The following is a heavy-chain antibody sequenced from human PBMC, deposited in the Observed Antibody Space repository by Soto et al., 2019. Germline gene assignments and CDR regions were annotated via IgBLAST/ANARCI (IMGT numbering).Heavy chain of an antibody. V-gene: IGHV4-39*01. Sequence: SETLSLTCTVSGGSISSSSYYWGWIRQPPGKGLEWIGSIYYSGSTYYNPSLKSRVTISVDTSKNQFSLKLSSVTAADTAVYYCATQRTAYGMDVWGQGTTVTVSS. D-gene: IGHD6-25*01. CDR2: IYYSGST. CDR1: GGSISSSSYY. J-gene: IGHJ6*02. CDR3: ATQRTAYGMDV.